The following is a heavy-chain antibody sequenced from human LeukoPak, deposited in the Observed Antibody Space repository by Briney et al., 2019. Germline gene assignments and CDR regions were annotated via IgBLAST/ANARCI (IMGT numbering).Heavy chain of an antibody. V-gene: IGHV3-72*01. CDR2: SRNKANSYTT. CDR3: ARARYSANDYSDY. J-gene: IGHJ4*02. CDR1: EFSVGSNY. D-gene: IGHD1-26*01. Sequence: PGGSLRLSCAASEFSVGSNYMTWVRQAPGKGLEWVGRSRNKANSYTTEYAASVKGRFTISRDDSKNSLYLQMSSLKTEDTALYYCARARYSANDYSDYWGQGTLVTVSS.